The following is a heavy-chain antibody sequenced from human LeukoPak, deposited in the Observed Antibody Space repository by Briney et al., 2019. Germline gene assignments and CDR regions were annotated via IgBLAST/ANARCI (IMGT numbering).Heavy chain of an antibody. CDR3: ARGYYDSSGYYGDAFDI. J-gene: IGHJ3*02. V-gene: IGHV3-23*01. CDR1: GFTFSSYA. D-gene: IGHD3-22*01. Sequence: GGSLRLSCAASGFTFSSYAMSWVRQAPGKGLEWVSAISGSGGSTYYADSVKGRFTISRDNAKNSLYLQMNRLRAEDTAVYYCARGYYDSSGYYGDAFDIWGQGTMVTVSS. CDR2: ISGSGGST.